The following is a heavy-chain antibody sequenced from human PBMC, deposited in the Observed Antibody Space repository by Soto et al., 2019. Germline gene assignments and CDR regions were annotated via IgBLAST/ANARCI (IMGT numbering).Heavy chain of an antibody. D-gene: IGHD3-10*01. CDR1: GFTFSSYA. CDR3: ARDAARLLWFGELPPEAFFDI. V-gene: IGHV3-64*01. CDR2: ISSNGGST. Sequence: GGSLRLSCAASGFTFSSYAMHWVRQAPGKGLEYVSAISSNGGSTYYANSVKGRFTISRDNSKNTLYLQMGSLRAEDMAVYYCARDAARLLWFGELPPEAFFDIWGQGTMVTVSS. J-gene: IGHJ3*02.